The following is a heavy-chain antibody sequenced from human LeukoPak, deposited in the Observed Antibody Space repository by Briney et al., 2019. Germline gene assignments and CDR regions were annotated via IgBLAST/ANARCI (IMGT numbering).Heavy chain of an antibody. Sequence: GTSVSFTITSSGFIYCDNGMHRERQAPGKGLEWVAGITYDGKKKDHADSGKGRFTIARDNSKNTLDFQMNSLRAEDTAVYYCAKLGGDSAITYMDV. CDR3: AKLGGDSAITYMDV. V-gene: IGHV3-33*05. CDR1: GFIYCDNG. CDR2: ITYDGKKK. D-gene: IGHD1-26*01. J-gene: IGHJ6*01.